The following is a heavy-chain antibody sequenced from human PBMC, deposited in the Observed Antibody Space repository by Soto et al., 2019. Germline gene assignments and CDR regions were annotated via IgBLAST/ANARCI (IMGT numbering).Heavy chain of an antibody. J-gene: IGHJ5*02. D-gene: IGHD2-15*01. V-gene: IGHV4-59*01. Sequence: SETLSLTCTVSGGSISSYYWSRIRQPPGKGLEWIGYIYYSGSTNYNPSLKSRVTISVDTSKNQFSLKLSSVTAADTAVYYCARVRVVVAASPWFDPWGQGTLVTVSS. CDR1: GGSISSYY. CDR2: IYYSGST. CDR3: ARVRVVVAASPWFDP.